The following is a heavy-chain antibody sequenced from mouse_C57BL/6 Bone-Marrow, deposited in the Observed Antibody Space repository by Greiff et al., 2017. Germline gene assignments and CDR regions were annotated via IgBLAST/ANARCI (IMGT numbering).Heavy chain of an antibody. V-gene: IGHV5-6*01. Sequence: EVKVVESGGDLVKPGGSLKLSCAASGFTFSSYGMSWVRQTPDKRLEWVATISSGGSYTYYPDSVKGRFTISRDNAKNTLYLQMSSLKSENKAMYYCARGFYDGCYDCFDYWGQGTALTVSS. D-gene: IGHD2-3*01. CDR1: GFTFSSYG. CDR3: ARGFYDGCYDCFDY. J-gene: IGHJ2*01. CDR2: ISSGGSYT.